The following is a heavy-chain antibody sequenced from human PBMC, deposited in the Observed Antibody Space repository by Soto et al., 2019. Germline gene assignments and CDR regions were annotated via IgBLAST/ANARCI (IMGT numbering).Heavy chain of an antibody. CDR3: TRDRNSGNFDY. CDR2: ISYDDINK. CDR1: GLSFSDYP. Sequence: QVQLVESGGGVVQPGRSLRLSCAASGLSFSDYPMHWVRQAPGKGLEWVAHISYDDINKNYADSVKGRFTISRDNTNDTLYLKMNSLRPEDTAVYFCTRDRNSGNFDYWGQGTLVTVSS. V-gene: IGHV3-30-3*01. J-gene: IGHJ4*02. D-gene: IGHD1-26*01.